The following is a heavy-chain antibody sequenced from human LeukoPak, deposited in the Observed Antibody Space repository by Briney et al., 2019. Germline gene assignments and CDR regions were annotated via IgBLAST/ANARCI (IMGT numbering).Heavy chain of an antibody. D-gene: IGHD3-9*01. J-gene: IGHJ5*02. Sequence: GESLKISCKGSGYSFTSYWIGWVRQMPGKSLEWMGIIYPGDSDTRYSPSFQGQVTISADKSISTAYLQWSSLKASDTAMYYCARQGGLRYFDWLSGFDPWGQGTLVTVSS. CDR2: IYPGDSDT. V-gene: IGHV5-51*01. CDR3: ARQGGLRYFDWLSGFDP. CDR1: GYSFTSYW.